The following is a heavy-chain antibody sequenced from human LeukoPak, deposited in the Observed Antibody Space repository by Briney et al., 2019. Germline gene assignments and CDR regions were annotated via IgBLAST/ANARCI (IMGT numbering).Heavy chain of an antibody. J-gene: IGHJ5*02. Sequence: SETLSLTCTVSGGSISSYYWRWIRQPPGKGLEWIGYIYYSGSTNYNPSLKSRVTISVDTSKNQFSLKLSSVTAADTAVYYCARADTMDWFDPWGQGTLVTVSS. V-gene: IGHV4-59*01. CDR2: IYYSGST. D-gene: IGHD3-3*01. CDR1: GGSISSYY. CDR3: ARADTMDWFDP.